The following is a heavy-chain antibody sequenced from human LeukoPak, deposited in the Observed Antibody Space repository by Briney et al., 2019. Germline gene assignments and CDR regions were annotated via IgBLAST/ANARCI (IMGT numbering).Heavy chain of an antibody. CDR1: GFTFSTYA. CDR2: ISYDGSNK. V-gene: IGHV3-30-3*01. CDR3: ARTYSSGWYLHDYYYGMDV. Sequence: GGSLRLSCAASGFTFSTYAMHWVRQAPGKGLEWVAVISYDGSNKYYADSVKGRFTISRDNPKNTLYLQMNSLRAEDTAVYYCARTYSSGWYLHDYYYGMDVWGQGTTVTVSS. J-gene: IGHJ6*02. D-gene: IGHD6-19*01.